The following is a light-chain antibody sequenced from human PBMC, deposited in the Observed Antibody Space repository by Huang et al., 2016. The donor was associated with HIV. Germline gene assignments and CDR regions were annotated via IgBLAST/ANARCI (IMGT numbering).Light chain of an antibody. CDR2: AAS. Sequence: VIWMTQSPSLLSASTGDRVTISCRVSQGISSYLAWYQQKPGKAPELLIYAASTVQTGVPARFSGSGSGTDFTLTISCLQSEDFATYYCQQYSGFPRTFGQGTKVEI. V-gene: IGKV1D-8*01. CDR3: QQYSGFPRT. J-gene: IGKJ1*01. CDR1: QGISSY.